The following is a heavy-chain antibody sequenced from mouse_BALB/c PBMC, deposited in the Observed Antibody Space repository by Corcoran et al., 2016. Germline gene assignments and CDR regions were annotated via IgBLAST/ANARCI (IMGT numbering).Heavy chain of an antibody. CDR1: GCSFTGYY. Sequence: EDQLQQSGPELVKPGAALKISCKAAGCSFTGYYMHWVKQSHVKSIEWIGRINPYNGANSYNQNFKDKASLTVDKSYSTAYMELHSLTSEDSAVYYCARALYGKGAMDYWGQGTSVTVSS. V-gene: IGHV1-34*01. CDR3: ARALYGKGAMDY. CDR2: INPYNGAN. D-gene: IGHD2-1*01. J-gene: IGHJ4*01.